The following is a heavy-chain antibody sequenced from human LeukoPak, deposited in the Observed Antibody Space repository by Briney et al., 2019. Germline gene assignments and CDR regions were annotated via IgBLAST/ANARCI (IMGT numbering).Heavy chain of an antibody. J-gene: IGHJ5*02. D-gene: IGHD1-1*01. Sequence: GASVKVSCKASGYTFTGYYMHWVRQAPGQGLEWMGRINPNSGGTNYAQKFQGRVTMTRDTSISTAYMELSRLRSDDTAVYYCARAHWNDGNWFDPWGREPWSPSPQ. V-gene: IGHV1-2*06. CDR1: GYTFTGYY. CDR3: ARAHWNDGNWFDP. CDR2: INPNSGGT.